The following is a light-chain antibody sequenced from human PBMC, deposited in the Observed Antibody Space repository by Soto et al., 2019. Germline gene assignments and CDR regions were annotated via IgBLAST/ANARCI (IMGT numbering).Light chain of an antibody. CDR2: GRS. Sequence: EIVLTQSPGTLSLSPGERATLSCRASQSVSSSYLAWYQQKPGQPLMLLTSGRSSSAAGIRDSFSGSGAVTHFTTTISQHEPEDSSLYHRHQSCTSTFGRGTKVDIK. CDR3: HQSCTST. V-gene: IGKV3-20*01. CDR1: QSVSSSY. J-gene: IGKJ4*01.